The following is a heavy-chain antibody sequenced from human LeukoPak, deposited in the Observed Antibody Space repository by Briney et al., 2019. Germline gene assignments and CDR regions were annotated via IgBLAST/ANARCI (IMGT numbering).Heavy chain of an antibody. V-gene: IGHV4-39*01. CDR2: LHYSGST. J-gene: IGHJ4*02. CDR3: VRTYCSSSSCLQYYFDY. Sequence: SETLSLTCAVSGGSINRGGYYWSWVRQHPGKGLEWIGSLHYSGSTYYNPSLKIRVTISVDTSKNQFSLKLSSVTAADTAVYYCVRTYCSSSSCLQYYFDYWGQGTLVTVSS. CDR1: GGSINRGGYY. D-gene: IGHD2-2*01.